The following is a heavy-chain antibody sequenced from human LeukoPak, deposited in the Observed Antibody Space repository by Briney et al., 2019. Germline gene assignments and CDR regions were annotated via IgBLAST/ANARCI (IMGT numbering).Heavy chain of an antibody. CDR2: MLPSDSDT. D-gene: IGHD1-26*01. V-gene: IGHV5-51*01. CDR1: GYWFTNYW. CDR3: ARRGVGPSDAFDI. Sequence: GASLQICSKGSGYWFTNYWIGLGRPMGGEVVEWMGIMLPSDSDTRYSPSFLGQVTISADKSISTAYLQWGSLEASDTAMYYCARRGVGPSDAFDIWGQGTMVTVSS. J-gene: IGHJ3*02.